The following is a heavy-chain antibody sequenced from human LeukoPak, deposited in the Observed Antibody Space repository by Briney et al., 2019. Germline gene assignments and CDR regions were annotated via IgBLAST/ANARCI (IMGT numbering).Heavy chain of an antibody. CDR2: IIPIFGTA. D-gene: IGHD6-13*01. CDR3: ARDRFSGYSSSWPYYFDY. CDR1: GGTFSSYA. J-gene: IGHJ4*02. V-gene: IGHV1-69*05. Sequence: ASVKVSCKASGGTFSSYAISWVRQAPGQGLEWMGGIIPIFGTANYAQKFHGRVTITTDESTSTAYMELSSLRSEDTAVYYCARDRFSGYSSSWPYYFDYWGQGTLVTVSS.